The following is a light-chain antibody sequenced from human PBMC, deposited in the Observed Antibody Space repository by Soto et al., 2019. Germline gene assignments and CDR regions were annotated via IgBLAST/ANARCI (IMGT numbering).Light chain of an antibody. CDR3: CSYAGPSTI. J-gene: IGLJ2*01. CDR1: SSDVGSYNF. CDR2: EGT. Sequence: QSVLTQPASVSGSPGQSITISCTGTSSDVGSYNFVSWFQQHPGKVPKLIIYEGTERPSGVSNRFSASKSGNTASLTISGLQPEDEADYYCCSYAGPSTIFGGGTKL. V-gene: IGLV2-23*01.